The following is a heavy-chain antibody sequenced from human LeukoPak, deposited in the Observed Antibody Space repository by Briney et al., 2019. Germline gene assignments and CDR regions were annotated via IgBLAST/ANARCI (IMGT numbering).Heavy chain of an antibody. D-gene: IGHD3-22*01. J-gene: IGHJ3*02. CDR2: IWYDGSNK. CDR3: ARDVPAYYYDSSGYTDAFDI. V-gene: IGHV3-33*08. Sequence: GGSLRLSCSASGFTFSSYLMHWVRQAPGKGLEWVAVIWYDGSNKYYADSVKGRFTISRDNSKNTLYLQMNSLRAEDTAVYYCARDVPAYYYDSSGYTDAFDIWGQGTMVTVSS. CDR1: GFTFSSYL.